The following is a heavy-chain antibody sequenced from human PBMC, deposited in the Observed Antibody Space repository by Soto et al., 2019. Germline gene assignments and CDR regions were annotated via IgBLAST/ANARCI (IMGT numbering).Heavy chain of an antibody. V-gene: IGHV4-31*03. CDR2: IYYSWST. J-gene: IGHJ5*02. CDR1: GGSISSGGYY. Sequence: QVQLQESGPGLVKPSQTLSLTCTVSGGSISSGGYYWSWIRQHPGKGLEWIGYIYYSWSTYYNPSLKSRVTISVDTSKNQFSLKLSSVAAADTAVYYCARGAHYSSPFRWFDPWGQGTLVTVSS. CDR3: ARGAHYSSPFRWFDP. D-gene: IGHD6-13*01.